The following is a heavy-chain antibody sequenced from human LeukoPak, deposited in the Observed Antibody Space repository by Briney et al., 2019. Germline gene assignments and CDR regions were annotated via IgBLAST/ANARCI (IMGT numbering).Heavy chain of an antibody. J-gene: IGHJ5*02. V-gene: IGHV1-46*01. CDR2: INPSCGST. CDR3: ARGASGWPPKNWFDP. D-gene: IGHD6-19*01. CDR1: GYTFTSYY. Sequence: ASVKVSCKASGYTFTSYYLHWVRQAPGQGLEWMGIINPSCGSTSYAQKFQGRVTMTRDTSTSTVYMELSSLRSEDTAVYYCARGASGWPPKNWFDPWGQGTLVTVSS.